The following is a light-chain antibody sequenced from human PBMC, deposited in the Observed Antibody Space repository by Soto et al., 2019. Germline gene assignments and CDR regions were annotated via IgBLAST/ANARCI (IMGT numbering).Light chain of an antibody. CDR3: QQYNSLSIT. CDR1: QTISTY. Sequence: DIQLTQYPSSLSASVGDTVTITCRASQTISTYLLWYHQKPGRAPNLLIYNASTLHSGVPSKFSGSGSGTDFTLTISSLQPDDFATYYCQQYNSLSITFGQGTRLEIK. J-gene: IGKJ5*01. V-gene: IGKV1-39*01. CDR2: NAS.